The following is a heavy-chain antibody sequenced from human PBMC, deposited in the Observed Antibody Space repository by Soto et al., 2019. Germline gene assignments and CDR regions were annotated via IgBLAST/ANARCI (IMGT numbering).Heavy chain of an antibody. CDR3: ARDPYGVTAFSLGPPYWYFDL. J-gene: IGHJ2*01. CDR2: IYYSGST. V-gene: IGHV4-59*01. CDR1: GGSISSYY. D-gene: IGHD2-21*02. Sequence: QVQLQESGPGLVKPSETLSLTCTVSGGSISSYYWSWIRQPPGKGLEWIGYIYYSGSTNYNPSLRSRVTISVDTSKNQFSLKLSSVTAADTAVYYCARDPYGVTAFSLGPPYWYFDLWGRGTLVTVSS.